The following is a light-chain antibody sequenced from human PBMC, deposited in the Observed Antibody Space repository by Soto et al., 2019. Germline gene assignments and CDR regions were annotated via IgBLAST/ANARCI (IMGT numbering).Light chain of an antibody. J-gene: IGKJ2*01. CDR1: QSVSTRY. CDR2: GAS. V-gene: IGKV3-20*01. Sequence: ESLLTQSPGTLSLSPGERATLSCRASQSVSTRYLAWYQQKPGQAPRLLIYGASIRATGIPDMFSGSGSGTDFTLTISRLEPEDFAVYYCHQFGRSPPAFTFGQGTKLEI. CDR3: HQFGRSPPAFT.